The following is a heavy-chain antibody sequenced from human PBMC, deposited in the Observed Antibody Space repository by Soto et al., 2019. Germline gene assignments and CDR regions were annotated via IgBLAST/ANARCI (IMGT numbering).Heavy chain of an antibody. CDR2: IYSGGST. CDR1: GGTVVNNY. CDR3: ARDAAGGIYPTSPNA. D-gene: IGHD2-2*02. V-gene: IGHV3-66*01. Sequence: RLRYAAAGGTVVNNYGSCVSQETGKGLEWVSVIYSGGSTYYADSVKGRFTISRDNSKNTLYLQMNSLRAEDTAVYYCARDAAGGIYPTSPNAWGQGTMVTVSS. J-gene: IGHJ3*01.